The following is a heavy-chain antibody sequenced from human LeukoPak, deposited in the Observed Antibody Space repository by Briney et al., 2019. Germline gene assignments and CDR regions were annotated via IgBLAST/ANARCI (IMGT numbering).Heavy chain of an antibody. V-gene: IGHV4-4*07. CDR3: ARDKGYSYYERYDY. D-gene: IGHD5-12*01. Sequence: PSETLSLTCTVSGGSISYTYWSWIRQPAGKGLEWIGRIDSGGSTYCNPSLKSRVTMSVDTSKNQVSLQLRSVTAADTAVYYCARDKGYSYYERYDYWGQGTLVTVSS. CDR1: GGSISYTY. J-gene: IGHJ4*02. CDR2: IDSGGST.